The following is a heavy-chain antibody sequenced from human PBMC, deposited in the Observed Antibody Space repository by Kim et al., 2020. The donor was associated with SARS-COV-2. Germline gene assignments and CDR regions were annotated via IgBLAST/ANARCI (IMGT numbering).Heavy chain of an antibody. CDR1: GGSISSYY. J-gene: IGHJ4*02. D-gene: IGHD6-13*01. CDR3: AREITGYSSSYYSDY. CDR2: IYYSGST. Sequence: SETLSLTCNVSGGSISSYYWSWIRQPPGKGLEWIGNIYYSGSTNYNTSLKSRVTISVDTSENQFSLKLSSVTAADTAVYYCAREITGYSSSYYSDYWGQGTLVTVSS. V-gene: IGHV4-59*01.